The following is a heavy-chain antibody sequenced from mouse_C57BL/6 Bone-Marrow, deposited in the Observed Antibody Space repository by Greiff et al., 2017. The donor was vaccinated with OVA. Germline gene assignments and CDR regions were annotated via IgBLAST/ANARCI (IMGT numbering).Heavy chain of an antibody. J-gene: IGHJ4*01. CDR3: ARRNGNITYYANDY. Sequence: EVKLVESGGGLVQPGGSLKLSCAASGFTFSDSYMYWVRQTPEKRLEWVAYISNGGGSTYYPDTVKGRFTISRDNAKNTLYLQMSRLKSEDTAMYYSARRNGNITYYANDYWGQGTTVTVAS. CDR2: ISNGGGST. CDR1: GFTFSDSY. D-gene: IGHD2-1*01. V-gene: IGHV5-12*01.